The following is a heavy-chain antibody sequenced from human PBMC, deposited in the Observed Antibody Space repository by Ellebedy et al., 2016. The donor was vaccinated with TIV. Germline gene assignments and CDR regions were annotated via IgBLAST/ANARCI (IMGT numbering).Heavy chain of an antibody. Sequence: SETLSLXCTVSGGSISSYYWSWIRQPPGKGLEWIGYIYYSGSTNYNPSLKSRVTISVDTSKNQFSLKLSSVTAADTAVYYCARGDGDELGYYFDYWGQGTLVTVSS. V-gene: IGHV4-59*01. CDR2: IYYSGST. J-gene: IGHJ4*02. D-gene: IGHD3-10*01. CDR1: GGSISSYY. CDR3: ARGDGDELGYYFDY.